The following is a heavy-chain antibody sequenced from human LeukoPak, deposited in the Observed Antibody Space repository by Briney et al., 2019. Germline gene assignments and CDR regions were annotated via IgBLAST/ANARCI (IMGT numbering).Heavy chain of an antibody. Sequence: PSETLSLTCSVSGGSITIGRYYWTWIRQPAGKGLEWIVRLYTNENTNYDPSLESRVSISVDTSKSQFYLQLTSVTAADTAVYFCARGVVTDVYYMDVWGKGITVIVSS. V-gene: IGHV4-61*02. CDR1: GGSITIGRYY. CDR2: LYTNENT. J-gene: IGHJ6*03. CDR3: ARGVVTDVYYMDV. D-gene: IGHD2-21*02.